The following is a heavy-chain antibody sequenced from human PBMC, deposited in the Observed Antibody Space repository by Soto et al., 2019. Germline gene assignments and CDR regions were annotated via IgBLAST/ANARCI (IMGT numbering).Heavy chain of an antibody. Sequence: PSQTLSLTCAISGDSVSTDSATWDWIRESPSRGLEWLGRTYYRSNWYTDYAVSVKGRITISPDTSNNQLSLQLNSVTPDDTAVYYCAILIGNSWLDSWGQGTLVTVSS. J-gene: IGHJ5*01. V-gene: IGHV6-1*01. CDR1: GDSVSTDSAT. CDR3: AILIGNSWLDS. CDR2: TYYRSNWYT. D-gene: IGHD2-8*01.